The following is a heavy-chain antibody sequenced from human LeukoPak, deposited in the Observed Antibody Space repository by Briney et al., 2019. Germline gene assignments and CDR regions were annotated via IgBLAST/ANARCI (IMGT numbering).Heavy chain of an antibody. CDR3: AREGGGSGSYYLYYYYYGMDV. CDR1: GYTFTSYG. CDR2: ISAYNGNT. D-gene: IGHD3-10*01. V-gene: IGHV1-18*01. Sequence: ASVKVSCKASGYTFTSYGISWVRQAPGQGLEWMGWISAYNGNTNYAQKLQGRVTMTTDTSTSTAYTELRSLRSDDTAVYYCAREGGGSGSYYLYYYYYGMDVWGQGTTVTVSS. J-gene: IGHJ6*02.